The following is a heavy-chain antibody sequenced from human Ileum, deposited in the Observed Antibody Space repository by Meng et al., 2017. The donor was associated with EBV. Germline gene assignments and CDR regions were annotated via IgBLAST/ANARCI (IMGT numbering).Heavy chain of an antibody. Sequence: VRLVQSGEEFKDPWTSWKISCEPSGYRFTSYALNWVRQAPGQGLEWMGWIDTKTGNPSYAPGFTGRFVFSSETSVSTAYLQISSLKAADTAVYYCARSWGGGSSKEWGQGTLVTVSS. CDR2: IDTKTGNP. V-gene: IGHV7-4-1*02. CDR1: GYRFTSYA. D-gene: IGHD2-15*01. CDR3: ARSWGGGSSKE. J-gene: IGHJ4*02.